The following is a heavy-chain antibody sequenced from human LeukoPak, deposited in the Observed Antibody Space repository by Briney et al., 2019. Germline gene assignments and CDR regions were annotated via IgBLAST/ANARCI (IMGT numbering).Heavy chain of an antibody. V-gene: IGHV4-30-2*01. CDR1: GGSISSGGYS. J-gene: IGHJ4*02. Sequence: SQTLSLTCAVSGGSISSGGYSWSWIRQPPGKGLEWIGYIYHSGSTYYNPSLKSRVTISVDTSKNQFSLKLSSVTAADTAVYYCARDDYGGNSIDYWGQGTLVTVSS. D-gene: IGHD4-23*01. CDR2: IYHSGST. CDR3: ARDDYGGNSIDY.